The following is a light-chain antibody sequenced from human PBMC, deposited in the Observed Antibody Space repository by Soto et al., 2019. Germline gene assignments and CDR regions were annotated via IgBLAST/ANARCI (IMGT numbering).Light chain of an antibody. CDR1: SSDVGGYNY. J-gene: IGLJ1*01. CDR3: SLYTSENAYV. V-gene: IGLV2-14*01. CDR2: DVN. Sequence: QSVLTQPASVSGSPGQSITISCTGTSSDVGGYNYVSWYQQRPGKAPKLMICDVNIRPSGVSNRFSGSKSGDTASLTISGLQAADEADYYCSLYTSENAYVFGTGTKVTVL.